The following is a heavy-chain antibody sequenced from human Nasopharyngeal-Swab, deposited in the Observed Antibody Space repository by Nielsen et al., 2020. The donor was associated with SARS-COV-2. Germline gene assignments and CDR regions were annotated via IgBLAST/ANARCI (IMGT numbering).Heavy chain of an antibody. CDR2: IDWDDDK. J-gene: IGHJ6*02. CDR3: ARIVAVAGTRGYYYYGMDV. CDR1: GFSLSTSGMC. D-gene: IGHD6-19*01. Sequence: SGPTLVQPTQTLTLTCTFSGFSLSTSGMCVSWIRQPPGKALEWLARIDWDDDKYYSTSLKTRLTISKDTSKNQVVLTMTNMDPVDTATYYCARIVAVAGTRGYYYYGMDVWGQGTTVTVSS. V-gene: IGHV2-70*11.